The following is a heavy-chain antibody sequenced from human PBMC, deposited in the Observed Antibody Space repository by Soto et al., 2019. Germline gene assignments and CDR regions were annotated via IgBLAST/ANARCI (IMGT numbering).Heavy chain of an antibody. CDR2: TRSNGEYT. J-gene: IGHJ6*02. CDR1: GLTFSDYA. V-gene: IGHV3-23*01. D-gene: IGHD2-2*01. CDR3: AKDSRNVAVSAARVYGMDV. Sequence: SLRLSCAGSGLTFSDYAMTWVRQAPGKGLEWVSTTRSNGEYTYYGDSAKGRFTVSRDDSKNTLYLEMSSVRAEDTAVYYCAKDSRNVAVSAARVYGMDVWGQGTTVTVSS.